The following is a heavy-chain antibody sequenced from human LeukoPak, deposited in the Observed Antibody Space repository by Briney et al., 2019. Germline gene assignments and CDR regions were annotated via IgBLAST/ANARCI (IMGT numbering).Heavy chain of an antibody. CDR3: ARGGYYYYDSSGYYGPYYFDY. V-gene: IGHV4-59*01. CDR1: GGSISSYY. J-gene: IGHJ4*02. D-gene: IGHD3-22*01. Sequence: SETLSLTCTVSGGSISSYYWSWIRQPPGKGLEWIGYIYYSGSTNYNPSLKSRVTISVDTSKNQFSLKLSSVTAADTAVYYCARGGYYYYDSSGYYGPYYFDYWGQGTLVTVSS. CDR2: IYYSGST.